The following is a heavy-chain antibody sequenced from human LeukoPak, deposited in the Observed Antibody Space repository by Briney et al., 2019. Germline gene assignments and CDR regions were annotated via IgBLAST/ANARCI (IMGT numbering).Heavy chain of an antibody. Sequence: SETLSLTCTVSGGSISSYYWSWIRQPPGKGLEWIGYIYYSGSTNYNPSLKSRVTISVDTSKNQFSLKLSSVTAADTAVYYCAREDYDILTGYSVLYWGQGTLVTVSS. CDR1: GGSISSYY. CDR2: IYYSGST. J-gene: IGHJ4*02. D-gene: IGHD3-9*01. CDR3: AREDYDILTGYSVLY. V-gene: IGHV4-59*01.